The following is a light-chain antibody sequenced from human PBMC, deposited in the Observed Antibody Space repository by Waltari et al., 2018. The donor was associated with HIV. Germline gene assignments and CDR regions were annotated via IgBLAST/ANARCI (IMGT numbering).Light chain of an antibody. CDR3: SAWDSSLGAWV. CDR1: IHNVGNQG. J-gene: IGLJ3*02. Sequence: QAGLTQPPSVSKDLRQTATLTCTGNIHNVGNQGATWLQHHQGHPPKLLSYRNNNRPSGISERFSASRSRNTASLTITGLQPEDEADYYCSAWDSSLGAWVFGGGTKLTVL. V-gene: IGLV10-54*04. CDR2: RNN.